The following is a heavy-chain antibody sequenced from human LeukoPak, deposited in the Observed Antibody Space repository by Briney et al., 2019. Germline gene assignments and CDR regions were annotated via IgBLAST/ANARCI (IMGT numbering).Heavy chain of an antibody. CDR1: GFTFSSYG. Sequence: PGGSLRLSCAASGFTFSSYGMHWVRQAPGKGLEWVAFIRYDGSNKYYADSVKGRFTISRDNSKNTLYLQMNSLRVDDTAVYYCAKVMAVAGTSDYWGQGTLVTVSS. CDR3: AKVMAVAGTSDY. V-gene: IGHV3-30*02. CDR2: IRYDGSNK. J-gene: IGHJ4*02. D-gene: IGHD6-19*01.